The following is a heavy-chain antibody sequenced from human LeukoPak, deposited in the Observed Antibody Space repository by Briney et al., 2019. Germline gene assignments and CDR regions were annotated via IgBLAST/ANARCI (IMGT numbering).Heavy chain of an antibody. V-gene: IGHV3-9*01. D-gene: IGHD6-13*01. CDR2: ISWNSGSI. CDR3: AKELSPGIAAAGTPPFDY. CDR1: GFTFDDYA. Sequence: GRSLRLSCAASGFTFDDYAMHWVRQAPGKGLEWVSGISWNSGSIGYADSVKGRFTISRDNAKNSLYLQMNSLRAEDTALYYCAKELSPGIAAAGTPPFDYWGQGTLVTVSS. J-gene: IGHJ4*02.